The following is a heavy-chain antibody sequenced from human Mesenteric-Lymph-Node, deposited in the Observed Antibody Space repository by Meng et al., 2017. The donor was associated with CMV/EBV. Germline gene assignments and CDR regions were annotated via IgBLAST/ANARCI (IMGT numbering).Heavy chain of an antibody. Sequence: GESLKISCGASGFTFSNAWLSWVRQAPGKGLEWVGFIRRKDYGGTTEYAASVKSRFTISRDDSKSIAYLQMNSLKTEDTAVYYCTRVRGSYYLDYWGQGTLVTVSS. V-gene: IGHV3-49*02. CDR2: IRRKDYGGTT. D-gene: IGHD1-26*01. CDR1: GFTFSNAW. CDR3: TRVRGSYYLDY. J-gene: IGHJ4*02.